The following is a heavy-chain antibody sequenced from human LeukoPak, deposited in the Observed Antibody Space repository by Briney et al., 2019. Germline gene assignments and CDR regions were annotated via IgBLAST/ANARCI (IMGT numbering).Heavy chain of an antibody. CDR3: ARGSMVRGNGDDFDY. J-gene: IGHJ4*02. CDR2: IYYSGST. V-gene: IGHV4-59*01. CDR1: GGSISSYY. D-gene: IGHD3-10*01. Sequence: SETLSLTCTVSGGSISSYYWIWIRQPPGKGLEWMGYIYYSGSTNYNPSLKSRFTISVDTSKNQFSLKLSSVTAAGTAVYYCARGSMVRGNGDDFDYWGQGTLVTVSS.